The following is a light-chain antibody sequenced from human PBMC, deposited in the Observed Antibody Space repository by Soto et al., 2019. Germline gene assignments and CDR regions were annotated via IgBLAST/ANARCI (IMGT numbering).Light chain of an antibody. CDR1: QSLLYSSNNKNY. Sequence: VMTQSPDSLTVSLGERATINCRSSQSLLYSSNNKNYLAWYQLKPGQPPKLLISWASTRESGVPDRFSGSGAGTDFTLCISSLQADDVAIYECQQYDTAPPGCTFGQGPKVEIE. J-gene: IGKJ1*01. CDR2: WAS. V-gene: IGKV4-1*01. CDR3: QQYDTAPPGCT.